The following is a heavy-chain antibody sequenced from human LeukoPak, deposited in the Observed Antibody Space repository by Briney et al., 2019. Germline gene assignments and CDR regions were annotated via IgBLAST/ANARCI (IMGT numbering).Heavy chain of an antibody. CDR2: IISGGGAT. D-gene: IGHD3-16*01. V-gene: IGHV3-74*01. CDR1: GFTFSSCW. Sequence: GGSLRLSCAASGFTFSSCWMHWVRQAPGKGLVWVSRIISGGGATTYADSVKGRFTISRDNAKNTLYLQMNSLRAEDTAVYYCSRQRGGEDFDYWGEGPLGIVS. J-gene: IGHJ4*02. CDR3: SRQRGGEDFDY.